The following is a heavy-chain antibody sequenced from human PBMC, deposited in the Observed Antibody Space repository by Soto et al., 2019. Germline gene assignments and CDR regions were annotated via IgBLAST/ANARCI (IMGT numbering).Heavy chain of an antibody. D-gene: IGHD3-16*02. J-gene: IGHJ5*02. Sequence: QVQLVESGGGVVQPGRSLRLSCAASGFTFSSYGMHWVRQAPGKGLEWVAVIWYDGSNKYYADSVKGRFTISRDNSKNTLYLHMNRLRAEDTAVYYCARDPLARLGELSLYNWFDPWGQGTLVTVSS. CDR3: ARDPLARLGELSLYNWFDP. CDR1: GFTFSSYG. CDR2: IWYDGSNK. V-gene: IGHV3-33*01.